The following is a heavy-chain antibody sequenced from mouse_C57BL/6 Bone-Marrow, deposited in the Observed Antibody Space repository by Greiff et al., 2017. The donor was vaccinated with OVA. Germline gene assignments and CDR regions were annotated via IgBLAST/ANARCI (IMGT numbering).Heavy chain of an antibody. CDR1: GYTFTSYW. CDR2: IDPSDSYT. J-gene: IGHJ1*03. Sequence: QVQLKQPGAELVKPGASVKLSCKASGYTFTSYWMQWVKQRPGQGLEWIGEIDPSDSYTNYNQKFKGKATLTVDTSSSTAYMQLSSLTSKDSAVYYCARVCWYFDVWGTGTTVTVSS. CDR3: ARVCWYFDV. D-gene: IGHD2-10*02. V-gene: IGHV1-50*01.